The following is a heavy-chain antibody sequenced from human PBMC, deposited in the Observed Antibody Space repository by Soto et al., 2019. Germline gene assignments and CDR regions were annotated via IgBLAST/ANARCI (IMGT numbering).Heavy chain of an antibody. V-gene: IGHV1-69*13. CDR1: GGTFSSYA. Sequence: SVKVSCKASGGTFSSYAISWVRQAPGQGLEWMGGIIPIFGTANYAQKFQGRVTITADESTSTAYMELSSLRSEDTAVYYCARGDYGAGSYFPPYYYYYGMDVWGQGTTVTVSS. J-gene: IGHJ6*02. CDR3: ARGDYGAGSYFPPYYYYYGMDV. CDR2: IIPIFGTA. D-gene: IGHD3-10*01.